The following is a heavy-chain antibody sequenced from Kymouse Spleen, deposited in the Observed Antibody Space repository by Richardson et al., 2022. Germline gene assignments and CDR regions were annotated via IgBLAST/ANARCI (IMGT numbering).Heavy chain of an antibody. CDR3: AREGYNWNYGGVYYYYYGMDV. CDR1: GGSFSGYY. V-gene: IGHV4-34*01. Sequence: QVQLQQWGAGLLKPSETLSLTCAVYGGSFSGYYWSWIRQPPGKGLEWIGEINHSGSTNYNPSLKSRVTISVDTSKNQFSLKLSSVTAADTAVYYCAREGYNWNYGGVYYYYYGMDVWGQGTTVTVSS. D-gene: IGHD1-7*01. CDR2: INHSGST. J-gene: IGHJ6*02.